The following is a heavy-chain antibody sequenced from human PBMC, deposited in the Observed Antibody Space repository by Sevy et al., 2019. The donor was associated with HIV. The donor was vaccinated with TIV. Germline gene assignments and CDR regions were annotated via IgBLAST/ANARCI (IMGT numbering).Heavy chain of an antibody. CDR3: AKSGRVYYYYMDV. CDR2: ISGSGGST. CDR1: GLTFSSYA. D-gene: IGHD1-26*01. Sequence: QLGGSLRLSCAASGLTFSSYAMSWVRQAPGKGLEWVSGISGSGGSTYYADSVKGRFTISRDNSKNTLYLQMNSLRAEDTAVYYCAKSGRVYYYYMDVWGKGTTVTVSS. J-gene: IGHJ6*03. V-gene: IGHV3-23*01.